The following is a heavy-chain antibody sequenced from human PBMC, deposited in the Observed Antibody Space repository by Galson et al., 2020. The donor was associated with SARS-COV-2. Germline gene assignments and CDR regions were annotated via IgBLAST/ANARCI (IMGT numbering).Heavy chain of an antibody. CDR1: GFTFSSYS. D-gene: IGHD3-16*01. J-gene: IGHJ4*02. V-gene: IGHV3-48*01. CDR3: ARRGHLDY. Sequence: GESLKISCAASGFTFSSYSMNWVRQAPGKGLEWVSYISSSSSTKYYADSVKGRFTISRDNAKNSLYLQMNSLRAEDTAVYYCARRGHLDYWGQGTLVTVSS. CDR2: ISSSSSTK.